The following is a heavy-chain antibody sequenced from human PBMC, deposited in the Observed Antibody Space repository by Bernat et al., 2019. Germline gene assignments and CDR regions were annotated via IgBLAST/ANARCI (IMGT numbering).Heavy chain of an antibody. CDR1: GFTLSSYA. V-gene: IGHV3-23*01. D-gene: IGHD6-19*01. Sequence: EVQLLESGGGLVQPGGSLRLSCAASGFTLSSYAMGWVRQAPGKGLEWVSGISASGGSTYYAESVKGRFTVSRDNSKNTVYVEMNNLRAEDTTVYYCAIGKAVAGSSTGLHGGQGTLVTVSS. J-gene: IGHJ4*02. CDR3: AIGKAVAGSSTGLH. CDR2: ISASGGST.